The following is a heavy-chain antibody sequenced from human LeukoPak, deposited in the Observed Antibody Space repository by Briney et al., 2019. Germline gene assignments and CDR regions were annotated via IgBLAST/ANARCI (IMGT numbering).Heavy chain of an antibody. CDR3: ARYSGAYSGAFDI. J-gene: IGHJ3*02. Sequence: PGGSLRLSCAASGFTFSSYWMHWVRQAPGKGLEWISYISGSSSSIYYADSVKGRFTISRDNAKNSLYLQMNSLRAEDTAVYYCARYSGAYSGAFDIWGQGTMVTVSS. CDR2: ISGSSSSI. D-gene: IGHD1-26*01. V-gene: IGHV3-48*01. CDR1: GFTFSSYW.